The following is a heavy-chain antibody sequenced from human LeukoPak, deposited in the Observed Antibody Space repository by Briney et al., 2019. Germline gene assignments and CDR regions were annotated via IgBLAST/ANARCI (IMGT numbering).Heavy chain of an antibody. Sequence: SETLSLTCSVSGGSISNGNYCWGWIRQPPGKGLEWIGEINHSGSINYNPSLKSRVTISVDTSKNQFSLKLSSVTAADTAVYYCARELDYYNYFDYWGQGTLVTVSS. CDR3: ARELDYYNYFDY. CDR1: GGSISNGNYC. CDR2: INHSGSI. V-gene: IGHV4-39*07. J-gene: IGHJ4*02. D-gene: IGHD1-26*01.